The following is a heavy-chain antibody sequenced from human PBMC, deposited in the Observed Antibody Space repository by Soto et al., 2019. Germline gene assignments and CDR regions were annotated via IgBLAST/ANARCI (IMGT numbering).Heavy chain of an antibody. J-gene: IGHJ6*02. D-gene: IGHD2-15*01. CDR3: ARGDIVVVVASTGSEYGMDV. Sequence: SWTLSLTCSVSGGPSSSGGHYWSLILQHPGKGLEWIGYIYYSGSTYYNPSLKSRVTISVDTSKNQFSLKLSSVTAADTAVDYCARGDIVVVVASTGSEYGMDVWGQGTTVTVSS. CDR2: IYYSGST. CDR1: GGPSSSGGHY. V-gene: IGHV4-31*03.